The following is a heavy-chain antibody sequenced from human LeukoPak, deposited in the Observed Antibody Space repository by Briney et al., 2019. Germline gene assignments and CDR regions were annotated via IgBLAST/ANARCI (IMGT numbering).Heavy chain of an antibody. CDR1: GYTFTGYY. Sequence: GASVKVSCKASGYTFTGYYMHWVRQAPGQGLEWMGWINPNSGGTNYAQKFQGRVTMTRDTSISTAYMELSSLRSEDTAVYYCARSRGVYCTNGVCCLNYWGQGTLVTVSS. V-gene: IGHV1-2*02. D-gene: IGHD2-8*01. J-gene: IGHJ4*02. CDR2: INPNSGGT. CDR3: ARSRGVYCTNGVCCLNY.